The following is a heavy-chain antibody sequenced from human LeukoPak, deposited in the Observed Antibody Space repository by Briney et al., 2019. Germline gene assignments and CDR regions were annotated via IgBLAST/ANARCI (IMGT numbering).Heavy chain of an antibody. CDR3: AREKVGIVGPYGMDV. CDR2: ISAYNGNT. CDR1: GYTFTSYG. Sequence: GASVKVSCKASGYTFTSYGISWVRQAPGQGHEWMGWISAYNGNTNYAQKLQGRVTMTTDTSTSTAYMELRSLRSDDTAVYYCAREKVGIVGPYGMDVWGQGTTVTVSS. D-gene: IGHD1-26*01. J-gene: IGHJ6*02. V-gene: IGHV1-18*01.